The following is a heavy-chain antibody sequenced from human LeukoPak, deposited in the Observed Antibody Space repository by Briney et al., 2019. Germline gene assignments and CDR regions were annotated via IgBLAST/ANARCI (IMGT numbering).Heavy chain of an antibody. J-gene: IGHJ4*02. V-gene: IGHV5-51*01. Sequence: GESLKISCKGSGYSFTSYRIGWVRQMPGKGLEWMGIIYPGDPDTRYSPSFQGQVTISADKSISTAYLQWSSLKASDTAMYYCARQGSGEYCSSTSCNSGDYWGQGTLVTVSS. D-gene: IGHD2-2*01. CDR3: ARQGSGEYCSSTSCNSGDY. CDR2: IYPGDPDT. CDR1: GYSFTSYR.